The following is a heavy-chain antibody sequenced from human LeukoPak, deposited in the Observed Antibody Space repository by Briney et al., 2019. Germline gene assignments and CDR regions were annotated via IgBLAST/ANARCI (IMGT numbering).Heavy chain of an antibody. Sequence: GRSLRLSCAASGFTFSSYAMHRVRQAPGKGLEWVAVISYDGSNKYYADSVKGRFTISRDNSKNTLYLQMNSLRAEDTAVYYCARGGLLYPESGFDYWGQGTLVTVSS. CDR2: ISYDGSNK. CDR1: GFTFSSYA. J-gene: IGHJ4*02. CDR3: ARGGLLYPESGFDY. D-gene: IGHD2-2*02. V-gene: IGHV3-30*01.